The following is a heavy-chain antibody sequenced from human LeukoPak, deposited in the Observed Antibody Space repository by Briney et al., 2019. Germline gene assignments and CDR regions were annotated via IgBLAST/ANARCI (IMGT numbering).Heavy chain of an antibody. CDR1: GYSISSGYY. CDR3: AGGESTLIFDY. Sequence: SETLSLTCTVSGYSISSGYYWGWIRQPPGKGLEWIGEIYHSGSTNYNPSLKSRVTISVDKSKNQFSLKLSSVTAADTAVYYCAGGESTLIFDYWGQGTLVTVSS. CDR2: IYHSGST. J-gene: IGHJ4*02. V-gene: IGHV4-38-2*02. D-gene: IGHD3-10*01.